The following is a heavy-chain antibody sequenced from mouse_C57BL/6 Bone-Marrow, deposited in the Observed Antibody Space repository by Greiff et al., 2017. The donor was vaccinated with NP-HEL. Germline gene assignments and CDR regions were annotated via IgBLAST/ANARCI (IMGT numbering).Heavy chain of an antibody. CDR1: GFTFSSYA. CDR2: ISDGGSYT. J-gene: IGHJ2*01. Sequence: DVKLVESGGGLVKPGGSLKLSCAASGFTFSSYAMSWVRQTPEKRLEWVATISDGGSYTYYPDNVKGRFTISSDNAKNNLYLQMSHRKSEDTAMYYCARDQYYYGSPYYVGYWGQGTTLTGSS. CDR3: ARDQYYYGSPYYVGY. D-gene: IGHD1-1*01. V-gene: IGHV5-4*01.